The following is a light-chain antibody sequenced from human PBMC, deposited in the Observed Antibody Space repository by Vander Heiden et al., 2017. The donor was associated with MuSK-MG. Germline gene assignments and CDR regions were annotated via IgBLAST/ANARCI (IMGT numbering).Light chain of an antibody. V-gene: IGKV1-39*01. Sequence: DIQMTQSPSSLSASVGDRVTITCRASQSISSYLNWYQQKPGKAPKLLIYAASSLQSGVPSRFSGSGSGTDFTLTISSRQPEDFATYYCQQSDSNLCYTFGQGTKLEIK. CDR1: QSISSY. J-gene: IGKJ2*01. CDR2: AAS. CDR3: QQSDSNLCYT.